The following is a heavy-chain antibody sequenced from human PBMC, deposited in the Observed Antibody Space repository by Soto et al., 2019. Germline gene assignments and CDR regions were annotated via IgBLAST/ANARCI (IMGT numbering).Heavy chain of an antibody. CDR3: ARASPGCYHYYYYGMYV. CDR2: IYYSGST. Sequence: QVQLQESGPGLVKPSQTLSLTCTVSGGSISSGDYYWSWIRQPPGKGLEWIGYIYYSGSTYYNPSLKCRVTISLDTSKNQFSLMLSSLTAADTAVYYCARASPGCYHYYYYGMYVWGQGTTVTVSS. CDR1: GGSISSGDYY. D-gene: IGHD5-18*01. J-gene: IGHJ6*02. V-gene: IGHV4-30-4*01.